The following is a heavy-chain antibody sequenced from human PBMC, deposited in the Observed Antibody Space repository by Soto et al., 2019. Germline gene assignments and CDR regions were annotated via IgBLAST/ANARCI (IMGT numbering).Heavy chain of an antibody. CDR3: ARARVTGNFQH. D-gene: IGHD3-10*01. V-gene: IGHV4-59*01. J-gene: IGHJ1*01. Sequence: SETLSLTCNVSGGSISGYYWTWLRQASGKSLEWIGYIYNSGSTKYNPSLKSRVAMSADTSKNLFSLKMSSVTAADTAVYFCARARVTGNFQHWGQGTLVTVSS. CDR1: GGSISGYY. CDR2: IYNSGST.